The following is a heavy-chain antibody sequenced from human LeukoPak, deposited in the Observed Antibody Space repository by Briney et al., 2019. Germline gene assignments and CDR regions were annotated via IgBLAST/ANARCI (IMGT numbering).Heavy chain of an antibody. CDR1: GGSINSGGYY. J-gene: IGHJ4*02. V-gene: IGHV4-31*03. CDR3: ARDNYYDRKGFDN. Sequence: SETLSLTCTVSGGSINSGGYYWTWIRQHPGKGLEWIGYIYYRGNADDNPSLRSRVSISVDTSKNQFSLKLSSVTAADTAVYFCARDNYYDRKGFDNWGQGTLVTVSS. CDR2: IYYRGNA. D-gene: IGHD3-22*01.